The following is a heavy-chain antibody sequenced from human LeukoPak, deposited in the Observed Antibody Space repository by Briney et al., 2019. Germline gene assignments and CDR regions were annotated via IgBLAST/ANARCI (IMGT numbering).Heavy chain of an antibody. CDR2: ISSSGSTI. CDR3: ARDAGDGYNSGYFGY. V-gene: IGHV3-48*03. J-gene: IGHJ4*02. Sequence: GGSLRLSCAASGFTFSSYEMNWVRQAPGKGLEWVSYISSSGSTIYYADSVKGRFTISRDNAKNSLYLQMNSLRAEDTAVYYCARDAGDGYNSGYFGYWGQGTLVTVSS. CDR1: GFTFSSYE. D-gene: IGHD5-24*01.